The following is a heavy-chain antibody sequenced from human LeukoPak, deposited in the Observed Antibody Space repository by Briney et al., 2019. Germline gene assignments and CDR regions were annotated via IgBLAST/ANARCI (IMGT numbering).Heavy chain of an antibody. D-gene: IGHD5-12*01. J-gene: IGHJ6*03. CDR1: GGSISSSSYY. V-gene: IGHV4-39*07. CDR3: ARIVATIEISVVYYMDV. Sequence: SETLSLTCTVSGGSISSSSYYWGWIRQPPRKGLEWIGSIYYSGSTYYNPSLKSRVTISVDTSKNQFSLKLSSVTAADTAVYYCARIVATIEISVVYYMDVWGKGTTVTVSS. CDR2: IYYSGST.